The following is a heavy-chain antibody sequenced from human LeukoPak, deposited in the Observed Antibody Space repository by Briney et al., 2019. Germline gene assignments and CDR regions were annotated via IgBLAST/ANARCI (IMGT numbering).Heavy chain of an antibody. V-gene: IGHV4-59*08. CDR1: GGSITSYH. D-gene: IGHD2-21*02. CDR3: ARRGGDFVLDY. CDR2: IYYSGST. Sequence: PSETLSLTCTVSGGSITSYHWTWIRQPPGEGLEWIGHIYYSGSTNYNPSLKSRVTISVDTPKNQFSLKVSSVTAADTAVYYCARRGGDFVLDYWAQGTLVTVSS. J-gene: IGHJ4*02.